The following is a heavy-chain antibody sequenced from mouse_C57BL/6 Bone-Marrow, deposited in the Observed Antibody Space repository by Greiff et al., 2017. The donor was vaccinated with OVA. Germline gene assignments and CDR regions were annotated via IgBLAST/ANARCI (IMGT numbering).Heavy chain of an antibody. Sequence: EVMLVESGGGLVQPGESLKLSCESNEYEFPSHDMSWVRKTPEKRLELVAAINSDGGSTYYPDTMERRFIISRDNTKKTLYLQMSSLRSEDTALDYCARHGDYYGSSPFAYWGQGTLVTVSA. CDR2: INSDGGST. CDR1: EYEFPSHD. CDR3: ARHGDYYGSSPFAY. V-gene: IGHV5-2*03. J-gene: IGHJ3*01. D-gene: IGHD1-1*01.